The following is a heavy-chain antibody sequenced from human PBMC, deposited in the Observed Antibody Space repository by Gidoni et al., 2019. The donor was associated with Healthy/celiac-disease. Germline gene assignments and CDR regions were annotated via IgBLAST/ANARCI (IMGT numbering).Heavy chain of an antibody. V-gene: IGHV4-4*07. J-gene: IGHJ5*02. CDR1: GGSISSYY. D-gene: IGHD3-10*01. CDR2: IYTSGST. CDR3: ARWTYTMVRGVIIEGYDP. Sequence: QVQLQESGPGLVKPSETLSLTCTVSGGSISSYYWSWIRQPAGKGLEWIGRIYTSGSTNYNPSLKSRVTMSVDTSKNQFSLKLSSVTAVDTAVYYCARWTYTMVRGVIIEGYDPWGQGTLVTVSS.